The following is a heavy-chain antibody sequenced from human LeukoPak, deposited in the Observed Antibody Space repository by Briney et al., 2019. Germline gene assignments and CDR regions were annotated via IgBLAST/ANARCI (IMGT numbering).Heavy chain of an antibody. CDR1: GYTFTDYY. Sequence: ASVKVSCKASGYTFTDYYMHWVRQAPGQGLEWMGWINLNSGGTNYAQDFQGRVTMTRDTSISTAYMELSRLRSDDTAVYYCARDLGELLWFGDLRAGYAFDIWGQGTMVTVSS. CDR2: INLNSGGT. V-gene: IGHV1-2*02. CDR3: ARDLGELLWFGDLRAGYAFDI. D-gene: IGHD3-10*01. J-gene: IGHJ3*02.